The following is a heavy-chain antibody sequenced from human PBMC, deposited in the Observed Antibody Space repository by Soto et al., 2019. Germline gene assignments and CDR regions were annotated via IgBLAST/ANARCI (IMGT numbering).Heavy chain of an antibody. J-gene: IGHJ2*01. CDR3: TRDSASYSSSSGSYWYFDL. V-gene: IGHV3-48*02. D-gene: IGHD6-6*01. Sequence: EVQLVESGGGLVQPGGSLRLSCAASGFTFSSYSMNWVRQAPGKGLEWLSYTSSGSATIFYADSVKGRFTISRDNAKNSLFLQMNSLRDEDTAVYYCTRDSASYSSSSGSYWYFDLWGRGTLVTVSS. CDR1: GFTFSSYS. CDR2: TSSGSATI.